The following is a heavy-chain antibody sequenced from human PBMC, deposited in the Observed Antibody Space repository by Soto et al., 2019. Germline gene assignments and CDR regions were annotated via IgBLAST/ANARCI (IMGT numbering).Heavy chain of an antibody. V-gene: IGHV3-15*01. CDR1: GFTFSNAW. CDR3: ARKIRRYFAWLLFNAFDI. Sequence: GGSLRLSCAASGFTFSNAWMSWVRQAPGKGLEWVGRIKSKTDGGTTDYAAPVKGRFTISRDDSKNTLYLQMNSLKTEDTAVYYCARKIRRYFAWLLFNAFDIWGQGTMVTVSS. D-gene: IGHD3-9*01. J-gene: IGHJ3*02. CDR2: IKSKTDGGTT.